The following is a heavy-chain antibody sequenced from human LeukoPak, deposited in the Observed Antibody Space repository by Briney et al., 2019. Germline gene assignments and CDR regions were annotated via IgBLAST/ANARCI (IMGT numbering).Heavy chain of an antibody. CDR3: ARSASPSIAAAGH. J-gene: IGHJ4*02. Sequence: GESLKISCKGSGYRFTSYWIGWVRQMPGKGLEWMGIIYPGDSDTRYSPSFQGQVTISADKSISTAYLQWSSLKASDTAMYYCARSASPSIAAAGHWGQGTLVTASS. CDR2: IYPGDSDT. CDR1: GYRFTSYW. D-gene: IGHD6-13*01. V-gene: IGHV5-51*01.